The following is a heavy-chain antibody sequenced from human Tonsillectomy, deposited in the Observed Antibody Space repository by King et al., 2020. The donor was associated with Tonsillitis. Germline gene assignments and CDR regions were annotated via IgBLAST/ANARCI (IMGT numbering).Heavy chain of an antibody. V-gene: IGHV4-39*07. CDR3: AGHPSYSDILHGYRGSFDP. Sequence: QLQESGPGLVKPSETLSLTCTVSGGFISSTNYYWGWIRQPPGQGLEWIGAIYYNGSTYYNPSLKSRVTISVDTSKNHFSLKLSSVTAADTAMYYCAGHPSYSDILHGYRGSFDPWGQGTLVTVSS. CDR1: GGFISSTNYY. J-gene: IGHJ5*02. CDR2: IYYNGST. D-gene: IGHD3-9*01.